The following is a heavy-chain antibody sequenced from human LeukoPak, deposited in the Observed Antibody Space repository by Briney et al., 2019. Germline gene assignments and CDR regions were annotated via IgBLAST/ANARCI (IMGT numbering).Heavy chain of an antibody. V-gene: IGHV3-33*01. Sequence: GSSLRLSCATSGFTFSIYRMHWVRQAPGKGLEWVSAIQSDGSKKYFAHSVKGRLRISRDDSKNTLYLQMNGLRAEDTAVYYCGRDLSYGSIECWGQGTPVTVSS. CDR1: GFTFSIYR. J-gene: IGHJ4*02. D-gene: IGHD5-18*01. CDR3: GRDLSYGSIEC. CDR2: IQSDGSKK.